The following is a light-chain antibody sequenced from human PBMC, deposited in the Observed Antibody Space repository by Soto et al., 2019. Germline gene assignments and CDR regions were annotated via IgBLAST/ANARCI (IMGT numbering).Light chain of an antibody. CDR3: QQYGTSPQT. J-gene: IGKJ1*01. V-gene: IGKV3-20*01. Sequence: EIVLTQSPGTLSLSPGERATLSCRASQSVSGTFLAWYQHKPGQAPRLLIYGVSSRATGIPDRFSGSGSGTDFTITISRLEPEDFAVYYGQQYGTSPQTFGQGTKVEIK. CDR2: GVS. CDR1: QSVSGTF.